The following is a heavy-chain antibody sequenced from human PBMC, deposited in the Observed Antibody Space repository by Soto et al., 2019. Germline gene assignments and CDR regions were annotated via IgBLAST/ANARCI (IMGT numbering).Heavy chain of an antibody. CDR3: ARDRHPYSTKYYFDY. J-gene: IGHJ4*02. V-gene: IGHV3-23*01. D-gene: IGHD2-2*01. CDR1: GFTFSTYA. Sequence: GGSLRLSCAASGFTFSTYAMNWVRQPPGKGLEWVSSISGSGAYTYYADSVQGRFTISRDNSKNTLNLQMNSLRAEDTAVYSCARDRHPYSTKYYFDYWGQGTLVTVSS. CDR2: ISGSGAYT.